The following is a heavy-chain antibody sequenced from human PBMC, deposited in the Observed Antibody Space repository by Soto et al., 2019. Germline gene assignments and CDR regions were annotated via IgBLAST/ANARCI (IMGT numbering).Heavy chain of an antibody. J-gene: IGHJ1*01. CDR3: ARDPWGYSGYFQH. CDR1: GGSFSGYY. D-gene: IGHD3-22*01. Sequence: QVQLQQWGAGLLKPSETLSLTCAVYGGSFSGYYWSWIRQPPGKGLEWIGEINHSGSTNYNPSLKSRVTISVDTSKNQFSLKLSSVTAADTAVYYCARDPWGYSGYFQHWGQGTLVTVSS. V-gene: IGHV4-34*01. CDR2: INHSGST.